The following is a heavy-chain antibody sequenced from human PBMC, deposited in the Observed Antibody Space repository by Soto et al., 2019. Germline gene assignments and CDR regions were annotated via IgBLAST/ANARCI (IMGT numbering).Heavy chain of an antibody. CDR1: GFTFSSYG. CDR2: ISYDGSTK. CDR3: AKDRGGLWFGSAGGNYGMDV. D-gene: IGHD3-10*01. V-gene: IGHV3-30*18. Sequence: PGGTLRLPCAASGFTFSSYGMHWVRQAPGKGLEWVAVISYDGSTKYYADSVKGRITFSRDNPKNTSHQQMPSLRAEDTAVYYCAKDRGGLWFGSAGGNYGMDVWGQGTTVTVS. J-gene: IGHJ6*02.